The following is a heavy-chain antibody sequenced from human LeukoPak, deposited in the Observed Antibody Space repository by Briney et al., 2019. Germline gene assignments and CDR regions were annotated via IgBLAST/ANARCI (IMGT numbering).Heavy chain of an antibody. CDR3: ARGRRRIDP. D-gene: IGHD1-14*01. Sequence: SGTLSLTCAAYGGSFSGYYWSWIRQPPGKGLEWIGEINHSGSTNYNPSLKSRVTISVDTSKNQFSLKLSSVTAADTAVYYCARGRRRIDPWGQGTLVTVSS. V-gene: IGHV4-34*01. J-gene: IGHJ5*02. CDR1: GGSFSGYY. CDR2: INHSGST.